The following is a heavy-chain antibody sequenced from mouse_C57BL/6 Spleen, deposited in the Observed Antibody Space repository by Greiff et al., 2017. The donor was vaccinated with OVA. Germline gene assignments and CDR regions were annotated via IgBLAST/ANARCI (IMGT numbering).Heavy chain of an antibody. CDR1: GFTFSDYG. V-gene: IGHV5-17*01. CDR2: ISSGSSTI. CDR3: ARRGITAVVERYFDV. J-gene: IGHJ1*03. Sequence: EVKVVESGGGLVKPGGSLKLSCAASGFTFSDYGMHWVRQAPEKGLEWVAYISSGSSTIYYADTVKGRFTISSDNATNTLFLQMTSLRSEDTAMYYCARRGITAVVERYFDVWGTGTTVTVSS. D-gene: IGHD1-1*01.